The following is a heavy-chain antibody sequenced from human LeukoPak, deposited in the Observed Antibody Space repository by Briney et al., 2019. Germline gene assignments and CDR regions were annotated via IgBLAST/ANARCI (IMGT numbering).Heavy chain of an antibody. Sequence: GGSLRLSCAASGFTFSSYAMHWVRQAPGKGLEWVAIIWYDGSNKYYADSVKGRFTISRDNSKSTLYLQMNSLRAEDTAVYYCAKGGYRSSWYGDYWGQGTLVSVSS. J-gene: IGHJ4*02. V-gene: IGHV3-33*06. CDR1: GFTFSSYA. CDR3: AKGGYRSSWYGDY. D-gene: IGHD6-13*01. CDR2: IWYDGSNK.